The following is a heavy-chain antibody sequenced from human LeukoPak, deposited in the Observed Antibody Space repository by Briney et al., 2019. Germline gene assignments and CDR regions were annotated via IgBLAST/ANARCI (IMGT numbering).Heavy chain of an antibody. J-gene: IGHJ4*02. D-gene: IGHD6-13*01. CDR1: GDSVSSKSAT. Sequence: SQTLSLTCAISGDSVSSKSATWNWIRQSPSRGLEWLGRTYYRSKWYYDYGESVKSRMTIIPDTSKNQVSLQLNSVTPDDTALYYRAGDRGVGAAVFFDYWGLGTLVTVSS. V-gene: IGHV6-1*01. CDR2: TYYRSKWYY. CDR3: AGDRGVGAAVFFDY.